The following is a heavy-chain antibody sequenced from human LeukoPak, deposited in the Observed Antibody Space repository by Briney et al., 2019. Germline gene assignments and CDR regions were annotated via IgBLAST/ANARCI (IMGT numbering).Heavy chain of an antibody. D-gene: IGHD3-10*01. CDR2: IKQDGSEK. J-gene: IGHJ5*02. V-gene: IGHV3-7*01. CDR1: GFTFSSYG. CDR3: ARAAMGHYYGSGSYYH. Sequence: GGSLRLSCAASGFTFSSYGMHWVRQAPGKGLEWVANIKQDGSEKYYVDSVKGRFTISRDNAKNSLYLQMNSLRAEDTAVYYCARAAMGHYYGSGSYYHWGQGTLVTVSS.